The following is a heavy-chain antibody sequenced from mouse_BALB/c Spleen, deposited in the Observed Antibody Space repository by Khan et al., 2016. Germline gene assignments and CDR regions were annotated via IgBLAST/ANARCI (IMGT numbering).Heavy chain of an antibody. J-gene: IGHJ3*01. CDR2: ISYDGSN. D-gene: IGHD2-2*01. Sequence: EVQLLESGPGLVKPSQSLSLSCSVTGYSITSCYYWNWNRQFPGNKLEWMGHISYDGSNNYNPSLKNRISITRDTSQNQFFLKFNSVTTEDTATYYCERCYGYDGFAYWGQWTLVTVSA. CDR3: ERCYGYDGFAY. V-gene: IGHV3-6*02. CDR1: GYSITSCYY.